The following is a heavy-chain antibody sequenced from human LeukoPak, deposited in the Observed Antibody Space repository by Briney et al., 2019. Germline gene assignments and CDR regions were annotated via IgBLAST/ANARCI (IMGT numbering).Heavy chain of an antibody. D-gene: IGHD4-11*01. CDR2: IWYDGSKK. J-gene: IGHJ4*02. V-gene: IGHV3-33*01. Sequence: GRSLRLSCAASGFTFSSYGMHWVRQAPGKGLEWVAVIWYDGSKKYYADSVKGRFTISRDNSKNTLYLQMNSLRAEDTAVYYCAREDSSETTALDYWGQGTLVTVSS. CDR3: AREDSSETTALDY. CDR1: GFTFSSYG.